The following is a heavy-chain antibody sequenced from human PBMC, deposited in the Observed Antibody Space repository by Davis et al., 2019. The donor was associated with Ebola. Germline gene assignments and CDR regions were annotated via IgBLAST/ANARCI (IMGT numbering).Heavy chain of an antibody. CDR1: GFTFSSYA. CDR2: ISGSGGST. Sequence: GESLKISCAASGFTFSSYAMSWVRQAPGKGLEWVSAISGSGGSTYYADSVKGRFTISRDNAKNSLYLQMNSLRAEDTAVYYCAREGSRNDYYYGMDVWGQGTTVTVSS. D-gene: IGHD6-13*01. V-gene: IGHV3-23*01. CDR3: AREGSRNDYYYGMDV. J-gene: IGHJ6*02.